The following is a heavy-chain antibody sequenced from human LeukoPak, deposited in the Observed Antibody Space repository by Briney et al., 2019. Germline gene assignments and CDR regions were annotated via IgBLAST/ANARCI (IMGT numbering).Heavy chain of an antibody. J-gene: IGHJ4*02. D-gene: IGHD6-13*01. CDR2: VNPNSGGT. Sequence: ASVKVSCKASGYTFTGYYIHWVRQAPGQGLEWMGWVNPNSGGTNYAQNFQGRVTMTRDTSVTTAYMEVSSLRSDDTAVYYCARDRIAAPDDFDNCGQGTPVTVSS. CDR3: ARDRIAAPDDFDN. CDR1: GYTFTGYY. V-gene: IGHV1-2*02.